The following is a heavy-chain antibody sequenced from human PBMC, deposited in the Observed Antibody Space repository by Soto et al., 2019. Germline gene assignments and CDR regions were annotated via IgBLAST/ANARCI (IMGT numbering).Heavy chain of an antibody. D-gene: IGHD2-2*01. CDR1: GYTFTSYD. V-gene: IGHV1-8*01. Sequence: QVQLVQSGAEVKKPGASVKVSCKASGYTFTSYDINWVRQATGQGLEWMGWMNPNSGNTGYAQKFQGRVTLTRNNSISTAYMELSSLRSEDTAVYYCARGRGGYCSSTQYPMLEVNWFDPLVKVSLVTVS. J-gene: IGHJ5*02. CDR2: MNPNSGNT. CDR3: ARGRGGYCSSTQYPMLEVNWFDP.